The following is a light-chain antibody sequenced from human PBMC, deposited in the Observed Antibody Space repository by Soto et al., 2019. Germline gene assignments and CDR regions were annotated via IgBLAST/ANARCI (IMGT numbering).Light chain of an antibody. CDR2: NNS. V-gene: IGLV1-44*01. J-gene: IGLJ3*02. Sequence: QSVLTQPPSVSGTPGQRVTISCSGSRSNIGTHVVSWFQHLPGTAPKVLINNNSERPSGVPDRISGSKSGTSASLAISGLQSEDEGDYYCATWDDSLDGPVFGGGTKLTVL. CDR1: RSNIGTHV. CDR3: ATWDDSLDGPV.